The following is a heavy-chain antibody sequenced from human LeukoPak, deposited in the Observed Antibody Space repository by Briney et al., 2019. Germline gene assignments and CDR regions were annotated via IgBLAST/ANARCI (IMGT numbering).Heavy chain of an antibody. Sequence: GGSLRLSCAASGFTSGSYAMHWVRQAPGKGLEYVSAISSNGGSTYYANSVKGRFTISRDNSKNTLYLQMGSLRAEDMAVYYCARDGDTAMVPFDYWGQGTLVTVSS. CDR1: GFTSGSYA. CDR3: ARDGDTAMVPFDY. V-gene: IGHV3-64*01. CDR2: ISSNGGST. D-gene: IGHD5-18*01. J-gene: IGHJ4*02.